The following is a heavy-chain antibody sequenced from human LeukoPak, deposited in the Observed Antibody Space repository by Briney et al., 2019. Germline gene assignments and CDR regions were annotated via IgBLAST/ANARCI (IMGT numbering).Heavy chain of an antibody. J-gene: IGHJ4*02. V-gene: IGHV4-30-2*01. D-gene: IGHD6-19*01. Sequence: SQTLSLTCTVSGGSISSGGYYWSWIRQPPGKGLEWIGYIYHSGSTYYNPSLKSRVTISVDRSKNQFSLKLSSVTAADTAVYYCAGAIRPWLGVDYWGQGTLVTVSS. CDR2: IYHSGST. CDR3: AGAIRPWLGVDY. CDR1: GGSISSGGYY.